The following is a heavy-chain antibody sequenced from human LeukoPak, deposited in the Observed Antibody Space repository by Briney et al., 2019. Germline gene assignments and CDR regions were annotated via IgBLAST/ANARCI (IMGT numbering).Heavy chain of an antibody. CDR1: GGTFSSYA. D-gene: IGHD2-2*01. J-gene: IGHJ5*02. V-gene: IGHV1-69*06. CDR3: ARDRGDCSSTSCLNWFDP. CDR2: IIPIFGTA. Sequence: ASVKVSCKASGGTFSSYAISWVRQAPGQGLEWMGGIIPIFGTANYAQKFQGRVTITAGKSTSTAYMELSSLRSEDTAVYYCARDRGDCSSTSCLNWFDPWGQGTLVTVSS.